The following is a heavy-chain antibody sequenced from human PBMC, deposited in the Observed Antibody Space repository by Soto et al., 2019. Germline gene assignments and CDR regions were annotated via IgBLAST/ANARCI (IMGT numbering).Heavy chain of an antibody. J-gene: IGHJ4*02. Sequence: SGPTLVNPTQTLTLTCTFSGFSLSTSGMCVSWIRQPPGKALEWLARIDWDDDKYYSTSLKTRLTISKDTSKNQVVLTMTNMDPVDTATYYCARIKEARYSSAWFDYWGQGTLGTVSS. CDR2: IDWDDDK. D-gene: IGHD6-19*01. CDR3: ARIKEARYSSAWFDY. CDR1: GFSLSTSGMC. V-gene: IGHV2-70*11.